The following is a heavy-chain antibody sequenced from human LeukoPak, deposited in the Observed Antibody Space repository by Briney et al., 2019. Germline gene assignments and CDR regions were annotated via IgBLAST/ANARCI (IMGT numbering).Heavy chain of an antibody. V-gene: IGHV1-18*01. CDR1: GYTFTSYG. CDR3: ARAKQLVHPGDY. Sequence: ASVKVSCKASGYTFTSYGISWVRQAPGQGLEWMGWISVYNGNTNYGQKLQGGVTMTTDTSTSTAYMELRSLRSDDTAVYYCARAKQLVHPGDYWGQGTLVTVSS. CDR2: ISVYNGNT. J-gene: IGHJ4*02. D-gene: IGHD6-13*01.